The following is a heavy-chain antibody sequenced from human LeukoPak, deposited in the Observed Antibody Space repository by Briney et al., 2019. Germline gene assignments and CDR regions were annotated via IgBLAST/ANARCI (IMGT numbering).Heavy chain of an antibody. J-gene: IGHJ4*02. CDR3: ASTYYDSWSGYPRGYYFDY. V-gene: IGHV1-69*01. CDR2: IIPIFGTA. D-gene: IGHD3-3*01. Sequence: SVKVSCKASGGTFSSYAISWVRQAPGQGLEWMGGIIPIFGTANYAQKFQGRVTITADESTSTAYMELSSLRSEDTAVYYCASTYYDSWSGYPRGYYFDYWGQGTLVTVSS. CDR1: GGTFSSYA.